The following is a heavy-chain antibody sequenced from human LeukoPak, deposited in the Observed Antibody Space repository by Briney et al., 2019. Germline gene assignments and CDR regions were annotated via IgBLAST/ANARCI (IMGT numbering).Heavy chain of an antibody. Sequence: GGSLRLSCVASGLTFSDHHMDWVRQAPGKGLEWVGRIRGKANSYTTEYAASVIGRFTVSRDDSKNSLFLQMNSLKTEDTAVYYCARGLGYTYGTESFDFWGQGTLVTVSS. CDR2: IRGKANSYTT. V-gene: IGHV3-72*01. D-gene: IGHD5-18*01. CDR3: ARGLGYTYGTESFDF. CDR1: GLTFSDHH. J-gene: IGHJ4*02.